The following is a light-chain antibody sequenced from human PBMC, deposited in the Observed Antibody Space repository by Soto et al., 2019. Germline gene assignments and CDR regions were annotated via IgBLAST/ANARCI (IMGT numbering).Light chain of an antibody. J-gene: IGKJ1*01. V-gene: IGKV3-15*01. CDR3: QQYNNWLWT. CDR2: GAS. Sequence: EIVMTQSPATLSVSPGERATLSCRASQSVSSNSAWYQQKPGQAPRLLIYGASTRATGIPARFSGSGSGTEFTLTISSLQSEDFAVYYCQQYNNWLWTFGQGTKVDI. CDR1: QSVSSN.